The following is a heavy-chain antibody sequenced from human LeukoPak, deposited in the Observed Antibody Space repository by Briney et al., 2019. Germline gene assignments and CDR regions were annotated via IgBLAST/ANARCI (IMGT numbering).Heavy chain of an antibody. V-gene: IGHV4-4*09. CDR2: IYTSGST. J-gene: IGHJ5*02. Sequence: SETLSLTYTVSGGSISSYYWSRIRQPPGKGLEWIGYIYTSGSTNYNPSLKSRVTISVDTSENQFSLKLSSVTAADTAVYYCAGTYCSGGSCYPNPWGQGTLVTVSS. CDR3: AGTYCSGGSCYPNP. CDR1: GGSISSYY. D-gene: IGHD2-15*01.